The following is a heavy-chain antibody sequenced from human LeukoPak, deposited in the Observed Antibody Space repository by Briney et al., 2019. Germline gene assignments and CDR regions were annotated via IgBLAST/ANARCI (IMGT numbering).Heavy chain of an antibody. CDR1: GFSFSSYW. CDR2: IKQDGSEK. D-gene: IGHD6-19*01. V-gene: IGHV3-7*01. CDR3: ARDLIAVAANDAFDI. Sequence: PGGSLSLSCAASGFSFSSYWMSWGRQAAGRGLAWVANIKQDGSEKYYVDSVKGRFTISRDNAKNSLYLQMNSLRAEDTAVYYCARDLIAVAANDAFDIWGQGTMVTVSS. J-gene: IGHJ3*02.